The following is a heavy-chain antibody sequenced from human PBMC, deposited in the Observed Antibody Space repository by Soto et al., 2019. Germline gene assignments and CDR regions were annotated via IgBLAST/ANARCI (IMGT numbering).Heavy chain of an antibody. Sequence: QGQLVQSGGEAKKPGASVKVSCKASGYTFTRYGISWVRQAPGQGLEWMGWISGYNGDTNYPQKFQGRVTMTIDTSTSTAYMELRSLTSDDTAVYYCAKNGQPPYYYYGMDVWGQGTTVTVSS. D-gene: IGHD2-8*01. CDR1: GYTFTRYG. V-gene: IGHV1-18*01. CDR2: ISGYNGDT. J-gene: IGHJ6*02. CDR3: AKNGQPPYYYYGMDV.